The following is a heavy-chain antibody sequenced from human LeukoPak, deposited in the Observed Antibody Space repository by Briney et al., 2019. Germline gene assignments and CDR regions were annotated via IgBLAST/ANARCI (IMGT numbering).Heavy chain of an antibody. CDR3: ARRPFCGGDCYHDY. Sequence: SETLSLTCSVSVGSISNYDWSWIRQPPGKGVEWIGYIYYSGTANYNPSLKSRVTISVDTSNNRVSLKLHSVTAADTAVYYCARRPFCGGDCYHDYWGQGTLVTVSS. J-gene: IGHJ4*02. CDR1: VGSISNYD. V-gene: IGHV4-59*01. CDR2: IYYSGTA. D-gene: IGHD2-21*02.